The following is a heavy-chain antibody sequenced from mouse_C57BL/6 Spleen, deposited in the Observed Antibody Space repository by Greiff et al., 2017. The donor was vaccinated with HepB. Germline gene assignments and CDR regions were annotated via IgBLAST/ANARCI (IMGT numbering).Heavy chain of an antibody. Sequence: EVQGVESGGGLVKPGGSLKLSCAASGFTFSSYTMSWVRQTPEKRLEWVATISGGGGNTYYPDSVKGRFTISRDNAKNTLYLQMSSLRSEDTALYYCARHYGSSFDYWGQGTTLTVSS. CDR1: GFTFSSYT. J-gene: IGHJ2*01. CDR2: ISGGGGNT. CDR3: ARHYGSSFDY. D-gene: IGHD1-1*01. V-gene: IGHV5-9*01.